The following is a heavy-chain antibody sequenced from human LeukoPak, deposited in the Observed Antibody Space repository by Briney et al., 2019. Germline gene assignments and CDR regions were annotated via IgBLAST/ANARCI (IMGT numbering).Heavy chain of an antibody. Sequence: ASVKVSCKASGYTFTSYGISWVRQAPGQGLEWMGWISAYNGNTNYAQKLQGRVTMTTDTSTSTAYMELRSLRSDDTAVYYCAREGRRIAAAGTEFYYYYYYYMDVWGKGTTVTVSS. D-gene: IGHD6-13*01. J-gene: IGHJ6*03. CDR3: AREGRRIAAAGTEFYYYYYYYMDV. V-gene: IGHV1-18*01. CDR1: GYTFTSYG. CDR2: ISAYNGNT.